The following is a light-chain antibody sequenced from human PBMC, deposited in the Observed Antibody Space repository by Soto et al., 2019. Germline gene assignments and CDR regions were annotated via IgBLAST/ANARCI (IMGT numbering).Light chain of an antibody. CDR1: QSVSTD. CDR2: DAS. V-gene: IGKV3-11*01. Sequence: ALAQSPVALSLSPGERATLSCRASQSVSTDLAWYQQEPGQAPRLLIYDASNRATGIPVRFAGSGSGTDFALTISSLEPEDFVLYYCQHPPTSFGGGTKVDIK. CDR3: QHPPTS. J-gene: IGKJ4*01.